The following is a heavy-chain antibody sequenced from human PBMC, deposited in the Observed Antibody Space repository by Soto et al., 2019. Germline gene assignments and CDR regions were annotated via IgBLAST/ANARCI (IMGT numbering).Heavy chain of an antibody. J-gene: IGHJ4*02. CDR3: ARGAYCGGDCYDY. V-gene: IGHV1-46*03. D-gene: IGHD2-21*01. Sequence: QVQLVQSGAEVKKPGASVKVSCKASGNTFTRYYMHWVRQAPGQGLEWMGMISPGGDRTTYAQKFQGTVTMTRDTSTSTVYMELSSLKSEDTAVYYCARGAYCGGDCYDYWGQGTLVTVSS. CDR1: GNTFTRYY. CDR2: ISPGGDRT.